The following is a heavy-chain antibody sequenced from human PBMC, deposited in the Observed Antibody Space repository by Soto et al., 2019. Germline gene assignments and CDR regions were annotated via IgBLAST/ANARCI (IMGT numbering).Heavy chain of an antibody. V-gene: IGHV3-23*01. Sequence: EVQLLESGGGLVQPGGSLRLSCAASGFTFSSYAMSWVRQAPGKGLEWVSAISGSGGSTYYADSVKGRFTISRDNSKNTLYLQMNSLRAEDTAVYYCAKDESGDGNSPGWYFDLWGRGTLVTVSS. D-gene: IGHD3-10*01. CDR2: ISGSGGST. J-gene: IGHJ2*01. CDR3: AKDESGDGNSPGWYFDL. CDR1: GFTFSSYA.